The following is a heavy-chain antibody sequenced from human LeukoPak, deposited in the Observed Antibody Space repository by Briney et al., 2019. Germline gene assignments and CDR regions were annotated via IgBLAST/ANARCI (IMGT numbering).Heavy chain of an antibody. Sequence: SVKVSCKASGGTFSSYAISWVRQAPGQGLEWMGGIIPIFGTANYAQKFQSRVTFTADESTSTAYMELSSLRSEDTAVYYCARGLVGATDGDYWGQGTLVTVSS. CDR3: ARGLVGATDGDY. D-gene: IGHD1-26*01. J-gene: IGHJ4*02. CDR2: IIPIFGTA. CDR1: GGTFSSYA. V-gene: IGHV1-69*13.